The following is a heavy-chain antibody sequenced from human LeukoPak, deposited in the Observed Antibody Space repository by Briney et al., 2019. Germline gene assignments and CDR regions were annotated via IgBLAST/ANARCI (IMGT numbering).Heavy chain of an antibody. CDR2: IYTSGST. CDR1: GGSITSYY. D-gene: IGHD1-26*01. V-gene: IGHV4-4*07. J-gene: IGHJ4*02. CDR3: ARSGGSGTYYDGSFDY. Sequence: NPSETLSLTCSVFGGSITSYYWSWIRQAAGKGLEWIGRIYTSGSTAYNPSLKSRVTMSADTSKNQFSLKLYSVTAADTAVYYCARSGGSGTYYDGSFDYWGQGTLVTVSS.